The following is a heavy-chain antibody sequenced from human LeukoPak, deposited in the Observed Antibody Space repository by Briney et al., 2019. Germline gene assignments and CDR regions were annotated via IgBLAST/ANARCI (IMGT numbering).Heavy chain of an antibody. Sequence: GGSQRLSCGPCIHSLNTYYILGVRQAPGKGLEWVAVIWYDGSNKYYADSVKGRFTISRDNSENTLYLQMDSLRAEDTAVYYCARDPGVRWLVWFDYWGQGTLVTVSS. D-gene: IGHD6-19*01. V-gene: IGHV3-33*08. CDR2: IWYDGSNK. CDR1: IHSLNTYY. J-gene: IGHJ4*02. CDR3: ARDPGVRWLVWFDY.